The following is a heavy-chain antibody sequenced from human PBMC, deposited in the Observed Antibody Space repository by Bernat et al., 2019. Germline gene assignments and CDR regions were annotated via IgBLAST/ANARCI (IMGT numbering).Heavy chain of an antibody. J-gene: IGHJ3*02. CDR3: ARNLLRYFDWLSPDGAFDI. CDR2: ISAYNVNT. CDR1: GYTFTSYG. Sequence: QVQLVQSGAEVKKPGASVKVSCKASGYTFTSYGISWVRQAPGQGLEWMGWISAYNVNTNYAQKLQGRVTMTTDTSTSTAYMELRSLRSDDTAVYYCARNLLRYFDWLSPDGAFDIWGQGTMVTVSS. V-gene: IGHV1-18*01. D-gene: IGHD3-9*01.